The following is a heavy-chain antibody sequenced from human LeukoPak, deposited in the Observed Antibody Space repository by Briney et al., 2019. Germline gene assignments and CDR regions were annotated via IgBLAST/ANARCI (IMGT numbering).Heavy chain of an antibody. J-gene: IGHJ3*02. Sequence: PSGTLSLTCAVSGGSISSSNWWSWVRQPPGKGLEWIGEIYHSGSTNYNPSLKSRVTISVDKSKNQFSLKLSSVTAADTAVYYCARVGYPRVLWFGEFPDAFDIWGQGTMVTVSS. CDR2: IYHSGST. CDR1: GGSISSSNW. V-gene: IGHV4-4*02. D-gene: IGHD3-10*01. CDR3: ARVGYPRVLWFGEFPDAFDI.